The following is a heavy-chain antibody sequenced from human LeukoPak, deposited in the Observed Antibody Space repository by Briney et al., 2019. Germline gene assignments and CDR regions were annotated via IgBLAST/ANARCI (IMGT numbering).Heavy chain of an antibody. J-gene: IGHJ4*02. CDR1: GFTFSSYS. Sequence: GGSLRLSCAASGFTFSSYSMNWVRQAPGKGLEWVSSISSSSSYIYYADSVKGRFTISRDNAKNSLYLQMTSLRAEDTAVYHCARPGLWELLNNWGQGTLVTVSS. D-gene: IGHD1-26*01. CDR2: ISSSSSYI. V-gene: IGHV3-21*01. CDR3: ARPGLWELLNN.